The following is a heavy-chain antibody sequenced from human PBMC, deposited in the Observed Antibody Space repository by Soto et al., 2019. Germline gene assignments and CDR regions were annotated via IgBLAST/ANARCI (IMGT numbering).Heavy chain of an antibody. CDR1: GYTFTSYG. V-gene: IGHV1-18*01. CDR2: ISAYNGNT. Sequence: QVQLVQSGAEVKKPGASVKVSCKASGYTFTSYGISWVRQAPGQWLEWMGWISAYNGNTNYAQKLQGRVTMTTDTSTSTGYMELRSLRSDDTAVYYCARDWTYYDSSGYYSDAFDIWGQGTMVTVSS. D-gene: IGHD3-22*01. CDR3: ARDWTYYDSSGYYSDAFDI. J-gene: IGHJ3*02.